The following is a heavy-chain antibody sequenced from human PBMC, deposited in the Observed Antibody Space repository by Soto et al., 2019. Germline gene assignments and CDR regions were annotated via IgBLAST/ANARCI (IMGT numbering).Heavy chain of an antibody. CDR3: ARGTTTSAFSAMDV. V-gene: IGHV3-30-3*01. J-gene: IGHJ6*02. CDR2: ISYDGDNK. CDR1: GFTFSYHA. D-gene: IGHD1-1*01. Sequence: QVQLVKSGGGVVQPGRSLRLSCAASGFTFSYHALNWVRQAPGKGLEWVAVISYDGDNKYIAESVKGRFNISRDNSKNTVSLQMNSLRAEDTAMYFCARGTTTSAFSAMDVWGQGTTVTVSS.